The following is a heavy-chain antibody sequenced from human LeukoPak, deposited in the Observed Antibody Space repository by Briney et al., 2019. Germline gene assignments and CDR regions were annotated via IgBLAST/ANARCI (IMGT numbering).Heavy chain of an antibody. CDR2: ISGSGGSV. CDR3: AKVWGSYSTGYFDY. V-gene: IGHV3-23*01. J-gene: IGHJ4*02. CDR1: SFTFSSYD. Sequence: GGSLTLSCAASSFTFSSYDKNWVRQAPGKGLEWFSAISGSGGSVYYTDSVKGRFTISRDNSKNTLSLKMNSLRAEDTAVYYCAKVWGSYSTGYFDYWGQGTLVTVSS. D-gene: IGHD1-26*01.